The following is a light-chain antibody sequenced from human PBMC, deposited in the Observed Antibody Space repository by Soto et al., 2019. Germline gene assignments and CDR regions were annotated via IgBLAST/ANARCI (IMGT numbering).Light chain of an antibody. Sequence: EIVLTQSPGTLSLSPGERGTLSCRASQSVSSNYLAWYQQKPGQAPRLLIYSAFGRATGIPDRFSGSGSGTDFTLTISRLEPEDFAVYYCQYYASSSWTFGQGTKVEIK. CDR2: SAF. V-gene: IGKV3-20*01. CDR1: QSVSSNY. J-gene: IGKJ1*01. CDR3: QYYASSSWT.